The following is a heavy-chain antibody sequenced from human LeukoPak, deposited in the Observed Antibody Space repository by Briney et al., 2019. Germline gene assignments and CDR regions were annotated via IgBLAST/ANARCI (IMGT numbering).Heavy chain of an antibody. CDR3: ARGPIVLVPAAISRESWFDP. CDR1: GYTFTGYY. Sequence: GASVKVSCKASGYTFTGYYMHWVRQAPGQGLEWRGWINPNSGGTNYAQKFQGRVTMTRDTSISTAYMELSRLRSDDTAVYYCARGPIVLVPAAISRESWFDPWGQGTLVTVSS. D-gene: IGHD2-2*01. CDR2: INPNSGGT. V-gene: IGHV1-2*02. J-gene: IGHJ5*02.